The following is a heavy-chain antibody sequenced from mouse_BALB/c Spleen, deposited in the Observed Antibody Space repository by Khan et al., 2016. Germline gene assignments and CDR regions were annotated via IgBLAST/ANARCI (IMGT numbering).Heavy chain of an antibody. CDR2: IDPANGNT. CDR3: ARRGPIYYYCSTYGY. J-gene: IGHJ2*01. V-gene: IGHV14-3*02. CDR1: GFNIKDTF. Sequence: VQLQQSGAELVKPGASVKLSCTASGFNIKDTFMHWVKQRPEQGLEWIGRIDPANGNTRYDPKFQGKATITADTSSNPAYLQLSSLTSEDTAVYDGARRGPIYYYCSTYGYWGQGTTLTVSS. D-gene: IGHD1-1*01.